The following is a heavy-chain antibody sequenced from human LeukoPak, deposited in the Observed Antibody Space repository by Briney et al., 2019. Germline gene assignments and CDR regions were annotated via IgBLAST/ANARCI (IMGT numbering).Heavy chain of an antibody. J-gene: IGHJ5*02. Sequence: ASVKVSCKASGYTFTRYYMHWERQAPGQGLEWMGIINPSGGSTSYAQKFQGRVTMTRDTSTSTVYMELSSLRSEDTAVYYCARDAFMRGASTSCYSSWGQGTLVTVSS. CDR2: INPSGGST. CDR3: ARDAFMRGASTSCYSS. V-gene: IGHV1-46*01. CDR1: GYTFTRYY. D-gene: IGHD2-2*01.